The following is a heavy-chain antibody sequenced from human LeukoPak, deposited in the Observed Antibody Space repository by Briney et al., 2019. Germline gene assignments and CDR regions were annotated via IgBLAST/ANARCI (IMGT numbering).Heavy chain of an antibody. Sequence: GGSLRLSCAASGCTFSDYYMSWIRQAPGKGLEWVSYISSSSSYTNYADSVKGRFTISRDNAKNSLYLQMNSLRAEDTAVYYCARSTYDILTGYSDWFDPWGQGTLVTVSS. CDR3: ARSTYDILTGYSDWFDP. D-gene: IGHD3-9*01. CDR2: ISSSSSYT. J-gene: IGHJ5*02. V-gene: IGHV3-11*06. CDR1: GCTFSDYY.